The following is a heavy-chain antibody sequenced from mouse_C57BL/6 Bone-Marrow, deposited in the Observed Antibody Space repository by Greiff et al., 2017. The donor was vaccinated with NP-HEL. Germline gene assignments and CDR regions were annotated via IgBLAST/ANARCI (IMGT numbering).Heavy chain of an antibody. J-gene: IGHJ3*01. D-gene: IGHD2-3*01. CDR1: GYTFTSYW. CDR3: ARRIYDGYYEVLFAY. V-gene: IGHV1-64*01. Sequence: VQLQQPGAVLVKPGASVKLSCKASGYTFTSYWMHWVKQRPGQGLEWIGMIHPNSGSTNYNEKFKSKATLTVDKSSSTAYMQLSSLTSEDAAVYYCARRIYDGYYEVLFAYWGQGTLVTVSA. CDR2: IHPNSGST.